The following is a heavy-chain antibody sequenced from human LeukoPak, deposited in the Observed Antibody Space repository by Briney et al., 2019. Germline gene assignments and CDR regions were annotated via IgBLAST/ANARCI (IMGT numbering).Heavy chain of an antibody. J-gene: IGHJ4*02. CDR3: XRSKGLLSIVVVPGY. V-gene: IGHV1-8*01. CDR1: GYTFTSYD. CDR2: MNPNSGNT. Sequence: ASVKVSCKASGYTFTSYDINWVRQATGQGLEWMGWMNPNSGNTGYAQKFQGRVTMTRNTSISTAYMELSSLRSEDTAVYYCXRSKGLLSIVVVPGYWGQGTLXTXXS. D-gene: IGHD2-2*01.